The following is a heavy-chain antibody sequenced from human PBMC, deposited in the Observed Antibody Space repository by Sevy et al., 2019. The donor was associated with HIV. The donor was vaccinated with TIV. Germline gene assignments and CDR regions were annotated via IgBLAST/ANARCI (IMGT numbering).Heavy chain of an antibody. J-gene: IGHJ6*02. CDR1: GFTFDDYA. V-gene: IGHV3-9*01. D-gene: IGHD5-18*01. CDR3: AKDKGYSYGSYGMDV. Sequence: QLGGSLRLSCAASGFTFDDYAMHWVRQAPGKGLEWVSGISWDSNAIGYADSLRGRFTISRDNAKNSLYLQMNSLRAEDTALYYCAKDKGYSYGSYGMDVWGQGTTVTVSS. CDR2: ISWDSNAI.